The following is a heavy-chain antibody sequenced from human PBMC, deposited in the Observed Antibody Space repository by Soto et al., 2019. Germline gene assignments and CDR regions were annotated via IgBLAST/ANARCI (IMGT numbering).Heavy chain of an antibody. CDR1: GFTFTSSA. CDR3: AADRPDTYYASSGYSPRDYSYYGMDV. CDR2: IVVGSGNT. V-gene: IGHV1-58*01. D-gene: IGHD3-22*01. J-gene: IGHJ6*04. Sequence: SVKVSXKASGFTFTSSAVQWVRQARGQRLEWIGWIVVGSGNTNYAQKFQERVTSTRDMSTSTAYMELSSLRSEDTAVYYCAADRPDTYYASSGYSPRDYSYYGMDVWGKGNTVTVSS.